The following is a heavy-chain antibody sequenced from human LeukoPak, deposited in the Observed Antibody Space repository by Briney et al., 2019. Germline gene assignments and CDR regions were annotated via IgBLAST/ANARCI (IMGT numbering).Heavy chain of an antibody. CDR1: GGTFSSYA. CDR3: ARVHSPYGSGSYYKPLGHGMDV. D-gene: IGHD3-10*01. V-gene: IGHV1-69*04. J-gene: IGHJ6*02. CDR2: IIPILGIA. Sequence: SVKVSCKASGGTFSSYAISWVRQAPGQGLEWMGRIIPILGIANYAQKFQGRVTITADKSTSTAYMELSSLRSEDTAVYYCARVHSPYGSGSYYKPLGHGMDVWGQGTTVTVSS.